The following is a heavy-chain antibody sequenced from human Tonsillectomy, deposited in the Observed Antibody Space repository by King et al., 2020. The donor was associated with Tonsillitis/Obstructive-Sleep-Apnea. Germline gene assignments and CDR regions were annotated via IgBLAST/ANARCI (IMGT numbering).Heavy chain of an antibody. CDR2: ISSSSSYI. CDR3: ARASGYGSGKGYMDV. Sequence: VQLVESGGGLVKPGGSLRLSCAASGFTFSSHSMNWVRQAPGKGLEWVSSISSSSSYIYYADSVKGRFTISRDNAQNSLFLQITSLRAEDTAVYYCARASGYGSGKGYMDVWGKGTTVTVSS. V-gene: IGHV3-21*01. CDR1: GFTFSSHS. D-gene: IGHD3-10*01. J-gene: IGHJ6*03.